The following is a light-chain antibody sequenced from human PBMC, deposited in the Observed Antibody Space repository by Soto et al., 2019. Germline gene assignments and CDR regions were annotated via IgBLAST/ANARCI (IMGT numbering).Light chain of an antibody. Sequence: QSVLTQPPSASGSPGQSVTISCTGTSSDVGGYNFVSWYQQHPGKAPKLMIFEVNKRPSGVPDRFSGSKSGNTASLTVSGLQADDDADYYCSSYAGNKIYYVFGTGTKLTVL. CDR2: EVN. V-gene: IGLV2-8*01. J-gene: IGLJ1*01. CDR1: SSDVGGYNF. CDR3: SSYAGNKIYYV.